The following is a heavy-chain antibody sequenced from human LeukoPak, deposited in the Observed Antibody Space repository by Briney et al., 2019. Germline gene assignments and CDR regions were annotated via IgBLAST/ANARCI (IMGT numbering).Heavy chain of an antibody. CDR1: GFTFSNYW. CDR2: IKVDGTEK. V-gene: IGHV3-7*01. Sequence: PGGSLRLSCAASGFTFSNYWMGWVRQPPGKGLQWVANIKVDGTEKYYVDSVKGRFTISRDNAKNSVYLQMNSLRVEDTAVYYCARRPFGADYWGQGTLVIVSS. J-gene: IGHJ4*02. CDR3: ARRPFGADY. D-gene: IGHD3-10*01.